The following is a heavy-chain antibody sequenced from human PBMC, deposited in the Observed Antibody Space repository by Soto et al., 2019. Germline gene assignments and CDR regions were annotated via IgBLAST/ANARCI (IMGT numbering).Heavy chain of an antibody. CDR2: IYPGDSES. CDR3: ARQAVAGSYYYSCIDV. Sequence: PGESLKISCKGSGYSFTSYWIGWVRQMPRKGLGWMGIIYPGDSESRYSPSFPGQVTISADKSISTAYLQWSSLKASDTAMYYCARQAVAGSYYYSCIDVWGQGTTVTVSS. D-gene: IGHD6-19*01. CDR1: GYSFTSYW. J-gene: IGHJ6*02. V-gene: IGHV5-51*01.